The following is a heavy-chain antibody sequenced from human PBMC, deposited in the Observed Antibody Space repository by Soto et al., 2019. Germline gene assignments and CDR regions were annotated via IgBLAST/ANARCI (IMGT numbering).Heavy chain of an antibody. V-gene: IGHV1-69*13. CDR1: GGTFSSYA. CDR3: ARDYVLRFLEWSYGMDV. D-gene: IGHD3-3*01. J-gene: IGHJ6*02. Sequence: GASVKVSCKASGGTFSSYAISWVRQAPGQGLEWMGGIIPIFGTANYAQKFQGRVTITADESTSTAYMELSSLRSEDTAVYYCARDYVLRFLEWSYGMDVWGQGTTVTVSS. CDR2: IIPIFGTA.